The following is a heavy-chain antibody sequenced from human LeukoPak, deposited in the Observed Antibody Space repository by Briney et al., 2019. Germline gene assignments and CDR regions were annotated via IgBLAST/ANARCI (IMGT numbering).Heavy chain of an antibody. Sequence: SETLSLTCTVFGDSMPSSTDYWSWIRQLPGKGLEYIGYIYPSGTTYYNPSLRGRVTMSMDTSKNQFSLNLTSVTAADTAVYHCSRKNRHATNIDYLGQGTLVTVSS. CDR1: GDSMPSSTDY. CDR2: IYPSGTT. CDR3: SRKNRHATNIDY. J-gene: IGHJ4*02. D-gene: IGHD2/OR15-2a*01. V-gene: IGHV4-31*03.